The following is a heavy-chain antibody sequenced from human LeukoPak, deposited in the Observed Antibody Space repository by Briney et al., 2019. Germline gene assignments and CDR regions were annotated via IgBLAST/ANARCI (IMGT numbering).Heavy chain of an antibody. CDR2: IYPGDSEI. J-gene: IGHJ5*02. Sequence: GESLKISGQGSGYSFTSFGIAWSRQMPGKGLEWMGIIYPGDSEIRYSPSFQGKVTISVDKSISTAYLQWSSLKTSDTAMYYCANRPSGGSTWCEPGGQGTLVTVSS. CDR1: GYSFTSFG. D-gene: IGHD2-15*01. V-gene: IGHV5-51*01. CDR3: ANRPSGGSTWCEP.